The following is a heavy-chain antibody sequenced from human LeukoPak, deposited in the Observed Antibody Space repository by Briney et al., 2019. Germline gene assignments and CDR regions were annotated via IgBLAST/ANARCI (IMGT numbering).Heavy chain of an antibody. Sequence: ASVKVSCKASGYTFTSYDINWVRQATGQGLEWMGWMNPKSGNTGYTQNFQGRVTMTRNTSISTAYMELSSLKSEDTAVYYCARGRGSGHKENWFDPWGLGTLVTVSS. D-gene: IGHD6-19*01. CDR2: MNPKSGNT. CDR3: ARGRGSGHKENWFDP. CDR1: GYTFTSYD. J-gene: IGHJ5*02. V-gene: IGHV1-8*01.